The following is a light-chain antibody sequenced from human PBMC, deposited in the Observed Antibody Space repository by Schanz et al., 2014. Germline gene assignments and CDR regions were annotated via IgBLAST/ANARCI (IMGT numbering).Light chain of an antibody. CDR3: QQFLTPPYA. J-gene: IGKJ2*01. CDR2: GAS. CDR1: QDIANF. V-gene: IGKV1-9*01. Sequence: DIQMTQSPSTLSASVGDEVTITCRASQDIANFLAWYQQKPGKAPKLLIYGASTLQTGVPSRFSGSVSGTNFTLSIDSLQPEDFATYFCQQFLTPPYAFGQGTNLEV.